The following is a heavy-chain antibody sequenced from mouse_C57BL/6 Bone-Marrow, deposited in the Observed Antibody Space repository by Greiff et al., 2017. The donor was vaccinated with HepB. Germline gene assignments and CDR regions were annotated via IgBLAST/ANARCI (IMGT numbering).Heavy chain of an antibody. CDR3: ARGDYYGSSLDY. Sequence: VQLQESGAELVRPGTSVKVSCKASGYSFTNYLIEWVKQRPGQGLEWIGVINPGSGGTNYNEKFKGKATLNADKSSSTAYMQLSSLTSEDSAVYFCARGDYYGSSLDYWGQGTTLTVSS. V-gene: IGHV1-54*01. CDR2: INPGSGGT. CDR1: GYSFTNYL. J-gene: IGHJ2*01. D-gene: IGHD1-1*01.